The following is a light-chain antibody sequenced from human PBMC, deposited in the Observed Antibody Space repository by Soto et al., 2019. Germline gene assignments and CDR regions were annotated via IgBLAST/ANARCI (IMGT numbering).Light chain of an antibody. Sequence: QSALTQPRSVSGPPGQSVSISCSGTSSDVGTYNYVSWYQQHPGKASKLMIYDVSKRPSGVPDRFSGSKSGNTASLTISGRQDEDEADYYCCSYAGGSTHAVFGGGTKLTVL. CDR3: CSYAGGSTHAV. V-gene: IGLV2-11*01. CDR1: SSDVGTYNY. J-gene: IGLJ2*01. CDR2: DVS.